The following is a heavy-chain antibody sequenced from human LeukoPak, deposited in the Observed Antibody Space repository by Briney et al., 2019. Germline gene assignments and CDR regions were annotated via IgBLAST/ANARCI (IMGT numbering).Heavy chain of an antibody. CDR1: GFTFSSYA. CDR2: ISGSGGST. CDR3: ARYSSSWYRFDP. Sequence: PGGSLRLSCAASGFTFSSYAMSWVRQAPGKGLEWVSAISGSGGSTYYADSVKGRFTISRDNSQNTLFLQMNSLRAEDTAVYYCARYSSSWYRFDPWGQGTLVTVSS. J-gene: IGHJ5*02. D-gene: IGHD6-13*01. V-gene: IGHV3-23*01.